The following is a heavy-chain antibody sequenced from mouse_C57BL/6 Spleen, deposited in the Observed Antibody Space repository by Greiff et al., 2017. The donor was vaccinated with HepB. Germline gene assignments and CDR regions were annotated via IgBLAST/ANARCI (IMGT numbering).Heavy chain of an antibody. Sequence: VQLQQSGAELVRPGTSVKVSCKASGYAFTNYLIEWVKQRPGQGLEWIGVINPGSGGTNYNEKFKGKATLTADKSSSTAYMQLSSLTSEDSAVYFCARGRYGHAMDYWGQGTSVTVSS. CDR2: INPGSGGT. V-gene: IGHV1-54*01. J-gene: IGHJ4*01. CDR3: ARGRYGHAMDY. D-gene: IGHD2-14*01. CDR1: GYAFTNYL.